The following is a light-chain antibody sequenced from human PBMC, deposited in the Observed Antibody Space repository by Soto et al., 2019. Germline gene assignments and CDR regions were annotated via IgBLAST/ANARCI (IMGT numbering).Light chain of an antibody. J-gene: IGLJ3*02. CDR2: DNN. V-gene: IGLV1-51*01. CDR3: GTWASRLSPQGV. CDR1: SSNIGINP. Sequence: QSVLTQPPSVSAAPGQTVTISCAGSSSNIGINPISWYQQFPGTAPRLLIYDNNKRPSGIPDRFSGSESGTSATLDITGLQTGDEADYYCGTWASRLSPQGVFGGGTKLTVL.